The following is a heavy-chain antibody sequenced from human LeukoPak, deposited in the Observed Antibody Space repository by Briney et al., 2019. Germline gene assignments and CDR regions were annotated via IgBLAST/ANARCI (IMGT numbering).Heavy chain of an antibody. V-gene: IGHV3-33*01. Sequence: PGRSLRLSCAASGFTFKSYGMHWVRQAPGKGLERVAVIWHDGKNKYYADSVKGRFTVSREDSKNTLYLQMDSLRVEDTAVYYCARDRGSDDPIDYWGQGTLVAVSS. CDR2: IWHDGKNK. CDR1: GFTFKSYG. J-gene: IGHJ4*02. D-gene: IGHD2-15*01. CDR3: ARDRGSDDPIDY.